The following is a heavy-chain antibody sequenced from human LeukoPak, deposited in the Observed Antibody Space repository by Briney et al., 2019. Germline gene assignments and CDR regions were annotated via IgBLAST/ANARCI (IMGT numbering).Heavy chain of an antibody. V-gene: IGHV4-34*01. CDR3: ARGHLITIFGVVIISNWFDP. Sequence: SETLSLTCAVYGGSFSGYYWSWIRQPPGKGLEWIGEINHSGSTNYNPSLKSRVTISVDTSKNQFSLKLSSVTAADTAVYYCARGHLITIFGVVIISNWFDPRGQGTLVTVSS. D-gene: IGHD3-3*01. CDR2: INHSGST. J-gene: IGHJ5*02. CDR1: GGSFSGYY.